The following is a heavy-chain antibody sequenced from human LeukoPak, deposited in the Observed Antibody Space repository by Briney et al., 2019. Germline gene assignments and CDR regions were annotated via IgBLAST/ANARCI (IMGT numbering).Heavy chain of an antibody. CDR2: ISYDGSNK. V-gene: IGHV3-30*18. Sequence: GGSLRLSCAASGFTFSNYWMSWVRQAPGKGLEWVAVISYDGSNKYYADSVKGRSTISRDNSKNTLYLQMNSLRAEDTAVYYCAKEGGGSGWYDLWGQGTLVTVSS. CDR1: GFTFSNYW. J-gene: IGHJ5*02. D-gene: IGHD6-19*01. CDR3: AKEGGGSGWYDL.